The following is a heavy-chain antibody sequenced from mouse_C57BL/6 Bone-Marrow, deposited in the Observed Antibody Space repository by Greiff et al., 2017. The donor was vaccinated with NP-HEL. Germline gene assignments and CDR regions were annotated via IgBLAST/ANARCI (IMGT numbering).Heavy chain of an antibody. Sequence: VQLQQPGAELVKPGASVKMSCKASSYTFTSYWITWVKQRPGQGLEWIGDIYPGSGSTNYNEKFKSKATLTVDTSSSTAYMQLSSLTSEDSAVYYCARSITTVVARYFDVWGTGTTVTVSS. CDR2: IYPGSGST. CDR1: SYTFTSYW. V-gene: IGHV1-55*01. J-gene: IGHJ1*03. CDR3: ARSITTVVARYFDV. D-gene: IGHD1-1*01.